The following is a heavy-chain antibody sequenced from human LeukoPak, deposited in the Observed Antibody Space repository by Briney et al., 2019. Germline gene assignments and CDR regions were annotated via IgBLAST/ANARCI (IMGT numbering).Heavy chain of an antibody. J-gene: IGHJ4*02. CDR2: IRSKANSYAT. V-gene: IGHV3-73*01. CDR3: SRDLGGDWYFDY. Sequence: GGPLRLSCAASGFTFSGSAMHWVRQASGKGLEWVGRIRSKANSYATAYAASVKGRLIIYRDDSKNTAYMQMNSLKTEDTAVYYFSRDLGGDWYFDYWGQGTLVTVSS. D-gene: IGHD3/OR15-3a*01. CDR1: GFTFSGSA.